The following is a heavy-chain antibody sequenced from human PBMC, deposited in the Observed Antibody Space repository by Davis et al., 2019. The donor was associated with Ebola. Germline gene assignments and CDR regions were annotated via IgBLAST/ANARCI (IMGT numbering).Heavy chain of an antibody. D-gene: IGHD5-18*01. V-gene: IGHV3-48*01. CDR2: ISSSSSTI. CDR1: GFTFSSYS. CDR3: AKDPGYSYGYLLDY. J-gene: IGHJ4*02. Sequence: GESLKISCAASGFTFSSYSMNWVRQAPGKGLEWVSYISSSSSTIYYADSVKGRFTISRDNAKNSLYLQMNSLRAEDTAVYYCAKDPGYSYGYLLDYWGQGTLVTVSS.